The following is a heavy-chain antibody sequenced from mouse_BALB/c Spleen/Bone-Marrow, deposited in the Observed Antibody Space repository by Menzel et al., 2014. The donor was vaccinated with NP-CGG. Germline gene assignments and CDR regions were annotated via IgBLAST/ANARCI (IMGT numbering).Heavy chain of an antibody. Sequence: EVKLMESGGGLVQPGGSRKLSRAASGFTFSSFGMHWVRQAPEKGLEWVAYISSGSTAICYADTVKGRFTISRDNPKNTLFLQMTSLRSEDTAMYYCARGGNWDDFDVWGAGTTVTVSS. J-gene: IGHJ1*01. CDR1: GFTFSSFG. CDR2: ISSGSTAI. D-gene: IGHD4-1*01. V-gene: IGHV5-17*02. CDR3: ARGGNWDDFDV.